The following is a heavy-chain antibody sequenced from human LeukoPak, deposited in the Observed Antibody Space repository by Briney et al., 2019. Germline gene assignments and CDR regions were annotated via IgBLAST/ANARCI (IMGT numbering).Heavy chain of an antibody. CDR1: GGSISSRSYY. CDR2: IYYSGST. J-gene: IGHJ3*02. D-gene: IGHD3-22*01. Sequence: SETLSLTCTVSGGSISSRSYYWGWIRQPPGKGLEWIGIIYYSGSTNYNPSLKSRVTISVDTSKNQFSLKLSSVTAADTAVYYCARSHYYDAIAFDIWGQGTMVTVSS. CDR3: ARSHYYDAIAFDI. V-gene: IGHV4-39*07.